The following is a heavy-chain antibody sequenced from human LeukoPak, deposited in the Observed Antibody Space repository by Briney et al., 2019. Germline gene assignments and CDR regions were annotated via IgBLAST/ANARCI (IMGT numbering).Heavy chain of an antibody. CDR1: GFTFSSYA. V-gene: IGHV3-21*01. CDR2: MTESGDYI. Sequence: GGSLRLSCAASGFTFSSYAMNWVRRAPGKGLEWVASMTESGDYIYYADSAKGRFTISRDNAKNSLHLQMNSLRVEDTAVYFCVTEGYCRGGSCSSDAFDIWGQGTMVIVSS. J-gene: IGHJ3*02. D-gene: IGHD2-15*01. CDR3: VTEGYCRGGSCSSDAFDI.